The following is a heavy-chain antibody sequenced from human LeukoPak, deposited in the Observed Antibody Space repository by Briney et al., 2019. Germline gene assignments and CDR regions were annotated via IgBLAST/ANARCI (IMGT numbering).Heavy chain of an antibody. CDR2: LYYTGST. Sequence: PSETLSLTCTVSGGSISSSSYYWGWIRQPPGKGLEWIGSLYYTGSTYYNPSLKSRVTISEDTSRNQFSLKLSSVTAADTAVYCCARISTDSSGYYFIDYWGQGTLVTVSS. J-gene: IGHJ4*02. CDR1: GGSISSSSYY. D-gene: IGHD3-22*01. CDR3: ARISTDSSGYYFIDY. V-gene: IGHV4-39*01.